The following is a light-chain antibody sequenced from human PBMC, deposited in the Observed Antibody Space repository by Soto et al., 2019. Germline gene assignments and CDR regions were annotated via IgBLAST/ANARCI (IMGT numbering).Light chain of an antibody. CDR1: KSINTY. CDR3: QQSYSTPWT. V-gene: IGKV1-39*01. Sequence: IQMTHSPSSLSASVLYRVTITFLATKSINTYVNWYQQKPGKAPKLLIYAASSSQSGVPSRFSGSGSGTDFTLTISSLQPEDFATYYCQQSYSTPWTFGQGTKVDIK. CDR2: AAS. J-gene: IGKJ1*01.